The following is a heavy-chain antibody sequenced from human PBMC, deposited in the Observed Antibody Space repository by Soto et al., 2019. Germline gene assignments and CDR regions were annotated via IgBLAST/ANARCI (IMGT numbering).Heavy chain of an antibody. CDR1: GGSISSGDYY. D-gene: IGHD4-17*01. CDR3: ATTVTTVWYFDL. V-gene: IGHV4-30-4*01. J-gene: IGHJ2*01. Sequence: QVQLQESGPGLVKPSQTLSLTCTVSGGSISSGDYYWSWIRQPPGKGLEWIGYIYYSGSTYYNPSVKSRVTISVATSKNQFSLKLSSVTDADKAVYYWATTVTTVWYFDLWGRGTLVTVSS. CDR2: IYYSGST.